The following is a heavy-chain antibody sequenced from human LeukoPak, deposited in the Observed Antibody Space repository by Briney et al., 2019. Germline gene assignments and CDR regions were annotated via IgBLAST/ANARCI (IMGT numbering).Heavy chain of an antibody. CDR2: ISYDGSNK. CDR1: GFTFSSYG. CDR3: AKDMVAAATTGTIIN. J-gene: IGHJ4*02. Sequence: GGSLRLSCAASGFTFSSYGMHWVRQAPGKGLEWVAVISYDGSNKYYADSVKGRFTISRDNSKNTLYLQMNSLRAEDTAVYYCAKDMVAAATTGTIINWGQGTLVTVSS. D-gene: IGHD2-15*01. V-gene: IGHV3-30*18.